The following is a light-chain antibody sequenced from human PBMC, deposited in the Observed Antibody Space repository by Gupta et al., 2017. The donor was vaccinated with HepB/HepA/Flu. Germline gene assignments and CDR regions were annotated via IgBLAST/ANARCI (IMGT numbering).Light chain of an antibody. V-gene: IGKV1-5*03. CDR2: KAS. J-gene: IGKJ2*01. CDR3: QQYKTFPYT. Sequence: DIQVTHSPSTLSASIGDRLPITCRASESVDNWLAWYQQKPGKAPKLLIYKASNSENGVPARFSGSGSGTEFSLTINSLQPDDFATYYCQQYKTFPYTFGQGTNLHVK. CDR1: ESVDNW.